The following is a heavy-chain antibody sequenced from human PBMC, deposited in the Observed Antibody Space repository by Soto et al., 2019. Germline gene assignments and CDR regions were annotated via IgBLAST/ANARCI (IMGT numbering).Heavy chain of an antibody. Sequence: RGSLRLSCASSVFTFSSYAMHWGRQAPGKGLEWGAVISYDGSNKYYADSVKGRFTISRDNSKNTLYLQMNSLRAEETAVYYCARGVGATNFDYWGQGTLVEVSS. V-gene: IGHV3-30-3*01. CDR3: ARGVGATNFDY. D-gene: IGHD1-26*01. CDR2: ISYDGSNK. J-gene: IGHJ4*02. CDR1: VFTFSSYA.